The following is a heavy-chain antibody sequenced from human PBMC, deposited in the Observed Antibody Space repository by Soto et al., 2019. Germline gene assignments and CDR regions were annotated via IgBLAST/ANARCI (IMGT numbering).Heavy chain of an antibody. D-gene: IGHD4-17*01. J-gene: IGHJ4*02. CDR2: ITPIDGST. CDR3: ARAVPTKTATIDY. Sequence: QVQLVQSGAEVKNPGASVKVSCKASGYTFTTYYMHWLRQARGQGLEWMGIITPIDGSTRYDQKFQDRVTMTRDTSPSTVYMELSSLRSEDTAVYYCARAVPTKTATIDYWGQGTLVTVSS. CDR1: GYTFTTYY. V-gene: IGHV1-46*01.